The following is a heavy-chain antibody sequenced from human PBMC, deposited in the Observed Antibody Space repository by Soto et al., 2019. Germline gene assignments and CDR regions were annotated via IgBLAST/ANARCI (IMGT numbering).Heavy chain of an antibody. D-gene: IGHD3-10*01. V-gene: IGHV3-23*01. CDR2: ISGSGGST. CDR1: GFTFSSYA. Sequence: EVQLLESGGGLVQPGGSLRLSCAASGFTFSSYAMSWVRQAPGKGLEWVPAISGSGGSTYYADSVKGRFTISRDNSKNTLYLQMNSLRAEDTAVYYCAKDSIKPDGLLWFGYWGQGTLVTVSS. CDR3: AKDSIKPDGLLWFGY. J-gene: IGHJ4*02.